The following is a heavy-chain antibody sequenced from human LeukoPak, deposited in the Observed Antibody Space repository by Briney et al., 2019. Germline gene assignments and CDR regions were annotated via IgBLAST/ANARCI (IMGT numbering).Heavy chain of an antibody. CDR1: GFTFSSYA. CDR3: ARVVNDFWSPFDY. Sequence: GGSLRLSCAASGFTFSSYAMSWVRQAPGKGLEWVSAISGSGGSTYYADSVKGRFTISRDNSKNTLYLQMNSLRAEDTAVYYCARVVNDFWSPFDYWGQGTLVTVSS. D-gene: IGHD3-3*01. CDR2: ISGSGGST. V-gene: IGHV3-23*01. J-gene: IGHJ4*02.